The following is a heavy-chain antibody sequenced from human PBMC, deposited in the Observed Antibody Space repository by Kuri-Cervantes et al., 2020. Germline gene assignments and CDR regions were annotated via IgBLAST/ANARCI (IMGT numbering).Heavy chain of an antibody. J-gene: IGHJ3*02. V-gene: IGHV4-61*02. D-gene: IGHD2-2*02. CDR2: IYTSGST. Sequence: LRLSCTVSGGSISSGSYYWSWIRQPAGKGLEWIGRIYTSGSTNYNPSLKSRVTISVDTSKNQFSLKLSSVTAADTAVYYCARDPVSYCSSTSCYRSSAFDIWGQGTMVTVSS. CDR3: ARDPVSYCSSTSCYRSSAFDI. CDR1: GGSISSGSYY.